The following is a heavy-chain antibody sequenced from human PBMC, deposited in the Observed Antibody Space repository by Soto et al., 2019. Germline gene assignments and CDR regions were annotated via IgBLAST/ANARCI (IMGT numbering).Heavy chain of an antibody. J-gene: IGHJ3*01. D-gene: IGHD7-27*01. Sequence: EVQLVESGGGLVQPGGSLRLSCAASGFTFSDHYMDWVRQAPGKGLEWVGRIRNRANGYTTEYAASVRGRFTISRDDSMNSLLLQMNSLKTEDTAIYYCNRVRSRNWGLDDFDVWGQGTMVTVSS. CDR1: GFTFSDHY. CDR3: NRVRSRNWGLDDFDV. CDR2: IRNRANGYTT. V-gene: IGHV3-72*01.